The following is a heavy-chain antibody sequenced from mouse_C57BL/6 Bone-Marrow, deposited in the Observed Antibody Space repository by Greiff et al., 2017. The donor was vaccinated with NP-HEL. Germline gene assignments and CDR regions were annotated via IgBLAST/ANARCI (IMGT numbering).Heavy chain of an antibody. CDR2: IDPSDSYT. D-gene: IGHD2-3*01. J-gene: IGHJ4*01. CDR1: GYTFTSYW. V-gene: IGHV1-69*01. CDR3: AKRGDGFLYAMDY. Sequence: VQLQQPGAELVMPGASVKLSCKASGYTFTSYWMHWVKQRPGQGLEWIGEIDPSDSYTNYNQKFKGKSTLTVDKSSSPAYMQLSSLTSEDAAVYYCAKRGDGFLYAMDYWGQGTSVTVSS.